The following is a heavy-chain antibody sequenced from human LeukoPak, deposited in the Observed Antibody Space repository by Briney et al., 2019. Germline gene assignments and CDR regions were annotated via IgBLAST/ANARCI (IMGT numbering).Heavy chain of an antibody. J-gene: IGHJ4*02. CDR2: IIPILGIA. Sequence: ASVKVSFKSSGSTFISYAISWVRQAPGQGLEWMGRIIPILGIANYAQKFQGRVTITADKSTSTAYMELSSLRSEDTAVYYCARTVGYSSGWYYFDYWGQGTLVTVSS. D-gene: IGHD6-19*01. V-gene: IGHV1-69*04. CDR1: GSTFISYA. CDR3: ARTVGYSSGWYYFDY.